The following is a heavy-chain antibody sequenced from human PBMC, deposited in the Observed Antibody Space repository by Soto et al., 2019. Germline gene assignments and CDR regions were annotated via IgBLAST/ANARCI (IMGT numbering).Heavy chain of an antibody. J-gene: IGHJ4*02. CDR1: GGSFSGYY. D-gene: IGHD3-10*01. CDR3: ARDTYYYGSGSYSF. CDR2: INHSGST. Sequence: SETLSLTCAVYGGSFSGYYWSWIRQPPGKGLEWIGEINHSGSTNYNPSLKSRVTISVDTSKNQFSLKLSSVTAADTAVYYCARDTYYYGSGSYSFWGQGTLVTVS. V-gene: IGHV4-34*01.